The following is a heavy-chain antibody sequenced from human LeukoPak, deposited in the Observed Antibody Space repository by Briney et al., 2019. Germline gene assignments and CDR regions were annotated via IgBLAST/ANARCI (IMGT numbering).Heavy chain of an antibody. CDR3: TRERRGTYYAFES. V-gene: IGHV3-11*01. Sequence: GGSLRLSCDASGFSISDYYMSWIRQSPGKGLERISYITSGAGSTTYAASVKGRFTISRDKAKNSVALQLNSLRAEDTAVYYCTRERRGTYYAFESWGQGTLVTVSS. CDR2: ITSGAGST. J-gene: IGHJ4*02. CDR1: GFSISDYY. D-gene: IGHD3-16*01.